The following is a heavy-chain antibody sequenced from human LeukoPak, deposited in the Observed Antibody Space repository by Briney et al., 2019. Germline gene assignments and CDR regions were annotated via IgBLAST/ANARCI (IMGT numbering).Heavy chain of an antibody. D-gene: IGHD1-14*01. Sequence: GGSLRLSCAASGFTFRDYFMTWIRQAPGKGLEWVSYISSSGSTIFYADSVKGRFTISRDNTKNSLYLQMNSLRAEDTAVYYCATFSEVDYWGQGTLVTVFS. CDR3: ATFSEVDY. CDR1: GFTFRDYF. J-gene: IGHJ4*02. V-gene: IGHV3-11*01. CDR2: ISSSGSTI.